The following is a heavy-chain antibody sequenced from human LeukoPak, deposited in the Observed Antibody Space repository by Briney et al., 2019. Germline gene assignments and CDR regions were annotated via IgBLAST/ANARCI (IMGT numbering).Heavy chain of an antibody. CDR2: INPNSGGT. CDR1: GYTFTGYY. CDR3: AAEIYGYNSECCSFDF. J-gene: IGHJ3*01. V-gene: IGHV1-2*02. Sequence: ASVKVSCKASGYTFTGYYMHWVRQAPGQGLEWMGWINPNSGGTNYAQKFQGRVTMTRDTSISTAYMDLSSLRSEDTAVYYCAAEIYGYNSECCSFDFWGPGTPVTVSS. D-gene: IGHD4-23*01.